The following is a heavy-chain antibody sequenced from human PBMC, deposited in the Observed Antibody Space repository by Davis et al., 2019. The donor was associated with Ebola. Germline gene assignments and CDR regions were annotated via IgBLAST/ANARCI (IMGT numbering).Heavy chain of an antibody. CDR1: GGSFSGYY. CDR2: INHSGST. CDR3: ARSSRQWLAPLGY. D-gene: IGHD6-19*01. Sequence: SQTLSFTCAVYGGSFSGYYWSWIRQPPGKGLEWIGEINHSGSTNYNPSLKSRVTISVDTSKNQFSLKLSAVTAADTAVYYCARSSRQWLAPLGYWGQGTLVTVSS. V-gene: IGHV4-34*01. J-gene: IGHJ4*02.